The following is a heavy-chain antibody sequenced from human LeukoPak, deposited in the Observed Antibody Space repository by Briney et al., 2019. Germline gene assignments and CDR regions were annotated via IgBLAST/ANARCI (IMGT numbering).Heavy chain of an antibody. Sequence: ASLKLSCKASGYTFTGYYMHWVRHAPGQGLEWMGWINPNSGGTNYAQTFQGRVTITRDTSISTGYLELSRLRSDDTAVYYCTRTYCYDSSGNYFDYWGQGTLVTVSS. D-gene: IGHD3-22*01. CDR3: TRTYCYDSSGNYFDY. J-gene: IGHJ4*02. CDR1: GYTFTGYY. CDR2: INPNSGGT. V-gene: IGHV1-2*02.